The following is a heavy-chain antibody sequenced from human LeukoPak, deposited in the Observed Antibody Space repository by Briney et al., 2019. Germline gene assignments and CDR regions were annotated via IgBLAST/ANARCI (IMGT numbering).Heavy chain of an antibody. Sequence: PSETLSLTCTVSAGSISNYYWSWIRQPAGKGLAWIGRIYTSGSTNYNPSLESRVTMSVDTSKNQFSLKLTSVTAADTAVYYCAREYCGSSSCFHYSYYYFMDVWGKGTKVTVSS. D-gene: IGHD2-2*01. V-gene: IGHV4-4*07. CDR2: IYTSGST. J-gene: IGHJ6*04. CDR1: AGSISNYY. CDR3: AREYCGSSSCFHYSYYYFMDV.